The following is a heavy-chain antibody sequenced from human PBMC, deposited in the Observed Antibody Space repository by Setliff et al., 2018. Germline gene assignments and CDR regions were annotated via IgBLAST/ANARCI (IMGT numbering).Heavy chain of an antibody. V-gene: IGHV4-39*01. CDR1: GASITNINYY. CDR2: IFYSGRT. CDR3: AREGAVDSSYGRKGGFDY. Sequence: SETLFLTCTVSGASITNINYYWGLIRQPPGKGLEWIGSIFYSGRTFYNPSLKSRVTISVDTSKNQFSLTLSSVTAADTAVYYCAREGAVDSSYGRKGGFDYWGQGLLVTVSS. J-gene: IGHJ4*01. D-gene: IGHD5-18*01.